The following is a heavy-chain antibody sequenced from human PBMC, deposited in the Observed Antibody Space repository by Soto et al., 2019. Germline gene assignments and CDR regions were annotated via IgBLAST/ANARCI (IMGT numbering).Heavy chain of an antibody. CDR1: GYTFTSYA. Sequence: ASVKVSCKASGYTFTSYAMHWVRQAPGQRLEWMGWINAGNGNTKYSQKFQGRVTITRDTSASTAYMELSSLRSEDTAVYYCARDYCSGGSCYGTDWFDPWGQGTLVTVSA. CDR3: ARDYCSGGSCYGTDWFDP. J-gene: IGHJ5*02. D-gene: IGHD2-15*01. V-gene: IGHV1-3*01. CDR2: INAGNGNT.